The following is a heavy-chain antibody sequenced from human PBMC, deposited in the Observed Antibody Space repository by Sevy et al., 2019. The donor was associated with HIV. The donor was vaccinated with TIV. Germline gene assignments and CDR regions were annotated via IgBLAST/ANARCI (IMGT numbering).Heavy chain of an antibody. CDR2: LWYDGSNK. J-gene: IGHJ5*02. CDR3: AKDTRDWSGGTCFSAPVYNWFDP. V-gene: IGHV3-33*03. D-gene: IGHD2-15*01. CDR1: EFTFSYYC. Sequence: GGALRLSCVGPEFTFSYYCMHWVRQAPGKGLEWVAALWYDGSNKYYADSGKGRFTITKDNSKKTLYLQMNSLRTEDKAVYYCAKDTRDWSGGTCFSAPVYNWFDPWGQGTLVTVSS.